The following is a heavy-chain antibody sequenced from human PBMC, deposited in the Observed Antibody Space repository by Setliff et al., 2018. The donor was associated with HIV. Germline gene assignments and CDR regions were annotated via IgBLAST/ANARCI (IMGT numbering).Heavy chain of an antibody. Sequence: SVKVSCKASGGTFSNYAINWVRQAPGQGLEWMGGIIPIFDTTHYAQKFQGRVTITADESTSTAYMELSSLRSEDTAVYYCAGSSLAAAGLGYMDVWGKGTTVTVSS. J-gene: IGHJ6*03. CDR1: GGTFSNYA. V-gene: IGHV1-69*13. D-gene: IGHD6-13*01. CDR2: IIPIFDTT. CDR3: AGSSLAAAGLGYMDV.